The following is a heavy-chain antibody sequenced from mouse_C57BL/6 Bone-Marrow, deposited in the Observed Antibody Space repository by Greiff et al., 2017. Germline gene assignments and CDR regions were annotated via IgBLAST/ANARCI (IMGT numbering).Heavy chain of an antibody. CDR3: ARRGGTTVAYWYFDV. J-gene: IGHJ1*03. D-gene: IGHD1-1*01. V-gene: IGHV1-81*01. CDR1: GYTFTSYG. CDR2: IYPRSGNT. Sequence: VKLMESGAELARPGASVKLSCKASGYTFTSYGISWVKQRTGQGLEWIGEIYPRSGNTYYNEKFKGKATLTADKSSSTAYMELRSLTSEDSAVYFCARRGGTTVAYWYFDVWGTGTTVTVSS.